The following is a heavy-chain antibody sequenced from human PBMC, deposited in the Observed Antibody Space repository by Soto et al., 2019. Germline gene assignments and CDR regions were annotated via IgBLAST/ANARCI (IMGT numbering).Heavy chain of an antibody. Sequence: SETLSLTCTVSGGSISSYYWSWIRQPPGKGLEWIGYIYYSGSTNYNPSLKSRVTISVDTSKNQFSLKLSSVTAADTAVYYCARNFDYWGQGTLVTVSS. CDR2: IYYSGST. V-gene: IGHV4-59*01. CDR3: ARNFDY. J-gene: IGHJ4*02. CDR1: GGSISSYY.